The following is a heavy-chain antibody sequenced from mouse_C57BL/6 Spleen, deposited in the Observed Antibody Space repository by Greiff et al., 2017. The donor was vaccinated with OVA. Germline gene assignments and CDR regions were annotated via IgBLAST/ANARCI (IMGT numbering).Heavy chain of an antibody. V-gene: IGHV1-18*01. CDR3: ARRGSRWDYYAMDY. Sequence: VHVKQSGPELVKPGASVKIPCKASGYTFTDYNMDWVKQSHGKSLEWIGDINPNNGGTIYNQKFKGKATLTVDKSSSTAYMELRSLTSEDTAVYYCARRGSRWDYYAMDYWGQGTSVTVSS. CDR2: INPNNGGT. D-gene: IGHD1-1*01. CDR1: GYTFTDYN. J-gene: IGHJ4*01.